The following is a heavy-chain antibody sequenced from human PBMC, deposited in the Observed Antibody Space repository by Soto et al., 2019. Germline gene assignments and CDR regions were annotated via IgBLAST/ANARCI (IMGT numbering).Heavy chain of an antibody. Sequence: QVQLVQSGAEVKKPGASVKVSCKASGYTFTIYAIHWVRQAPRQRLVWMRWITAGNGNTKYSQKFQGRVTITRDTSASIAYIQLSSLRSEDPAVYYCARGGSLYWYFDLWVRGTLVTVSS. V-gene: IGHV1-3*01. J-gene: IGHJ2*01. CDR2: ITAGNGNT. CDR3: ARGGSLYWYFDL. CDR1: GYTFTIYA. D-gene: IGHD1-26*01.